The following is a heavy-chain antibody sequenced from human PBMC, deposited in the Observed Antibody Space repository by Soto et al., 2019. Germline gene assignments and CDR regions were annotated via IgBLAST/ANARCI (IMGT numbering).Heavy chain of an antibody. CDR3: ARVYCSGGSCYLGFGWYYYYMDV. V-gene: IGHV1-18*01. D-gene: IGHD2-15*01. Sequence: GASVKVSCKASGYTFTSYGISWVRQAPGQGLEWMGWISAYNDNTNYAQKLQGRVTMTTDTSTNTAYMELRSLRSDDTAVYYCARVYCSGGSCYLGFGWYYYYMDVWGKGTTVTVSS. CDR1: GYTFTSYG. J-gene: IGHJ6*03. CDR2: ISAYNDNT.